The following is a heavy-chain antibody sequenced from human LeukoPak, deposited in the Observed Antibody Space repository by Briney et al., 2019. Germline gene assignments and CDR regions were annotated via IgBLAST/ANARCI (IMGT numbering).Heavy chain of an antibody. CDR2: IYSGGST. V-gene: IGHV3-53*01. CDR1: GFTVSSNY. J-gene: IGHJ4*02. Sequence: GESLRLSCAASGFTVSSNYMSWVRQAPGKGLEWVSVIYSGGSTYYADSVKGRFTISRDNSKNTLYLQMNSLRAEDTAVYYCARREVITHSFDYWGQGTLVTVSS. D-gene: IGHD3-22*01. CDR3: ARREVITHSFDY.